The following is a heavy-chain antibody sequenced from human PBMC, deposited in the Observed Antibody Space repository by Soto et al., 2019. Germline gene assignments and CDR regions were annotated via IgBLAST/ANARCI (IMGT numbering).Heavy chain of an antibody. CDR1: GGSISSSSYY. CDR2: IYYSGST. V-gene: IGHV4-39*01. Sequence: QLQLQESGPGLVKPSETLSLTCTVSGGSISSSSYYWGWIRQPPGKGLEWIGSIYYSGSTYYNPSLKSRVTISVDTSKNQFSLKLSSVTAADTAVYYCARLAVGWSGEATDYWGQGTLVTVSS. D-gene: IGHD3-10*01. CDR3: ARLAVGWSGEATDY. J-gene: IGHJ4*02.